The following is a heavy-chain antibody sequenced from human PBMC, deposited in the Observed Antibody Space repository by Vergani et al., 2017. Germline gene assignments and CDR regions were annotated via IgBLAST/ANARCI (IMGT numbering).Heavy chain of an antibody. V-gene: IGHV3-7*01. D-gene: IGHD2-2*01. Sequence: EVQLLESGGDLVQPGGSLRLSCAASGFTFIMHAMSWVRQAPGKGLEWVANIKQDGSEKYYVDSVKGRFTISRDNAKNSLYLQMNSLRAEDTAVYYCARDGCSSTSCPDYYYYGMDVWGQGTTVTVSS. CDR1: GFTFIMHA. CDR3: ARDGCSSTSCPDYYYYGMDV. J-gene: IGHJ6*02. CDR2: IKQDGSEK.